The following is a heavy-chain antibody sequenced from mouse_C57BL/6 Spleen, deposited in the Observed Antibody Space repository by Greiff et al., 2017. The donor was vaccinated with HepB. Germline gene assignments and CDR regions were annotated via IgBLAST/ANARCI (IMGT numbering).Heavy chain of an antibody. CDR2: IYPGGGYT. CDR3: ARGSNIAMDY. Sequence: QVQLQQSGAELVRPGTSVKMSCKASGYTFTNYWIGWAKQRPGHGLEWIGDIYPGGGYTNYNEKFKGKATLTADKSSSTAYMQFISLTSEDSAIYYCARGSNIAMDYWGQGTSVTVSS. CDR1: GYTFTNYW. V-gene: IGHV1-63*01. J-gene: IGHJ4*01. D-gene: IGHD2-5*01.